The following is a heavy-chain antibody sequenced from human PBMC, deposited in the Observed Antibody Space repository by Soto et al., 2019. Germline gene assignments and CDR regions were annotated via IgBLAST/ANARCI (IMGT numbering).Heavy chain of an antibody. Sequence: GESLKISCKGSGYSFTSYWIGWVRQMPGKGLECMGIIYPGDSDTRYSPSFQGQVTISADKSISTAYLQWSSLKASDTAMYYCARTAAAGKYYNGMDVGGKGTTVTVSS. CDR2: IYPGDSDT. V-gene: IGHV5-51*01. D-gene: IGHD6-13*01. CDR3: ARTAAAGKYYNGMDV. CDR1: GYSFTSYW. J-gene: IGHJ6*04.